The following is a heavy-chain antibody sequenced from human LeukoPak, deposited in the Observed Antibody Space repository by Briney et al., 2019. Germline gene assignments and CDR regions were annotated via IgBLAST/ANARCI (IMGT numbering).Heavy chain of an antibody. J-gene: IGHJ5*02. CDR1: GGSITNYY. CDR2: ISSSGST. D-gene: IGHD3-22*01. CDR3: ARVLGYFDRSGFRYNWFDP. V-gene: IGHV4-59*01. Sequence: SETLSLTCTVSGGSITNYYWTWIRQPPGKGLEWIGYISSSGSTNYKPSLKSRVTMSLGTSENQFSLTVSSVTAADTAVYYCARVLGYFDRSGFRYNWFDPWGQGTLVTVSS.